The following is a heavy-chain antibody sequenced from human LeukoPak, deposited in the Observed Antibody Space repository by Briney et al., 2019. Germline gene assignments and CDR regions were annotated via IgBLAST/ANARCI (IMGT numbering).Heavy chain of an antibody. CDR2: ISRSGGST. D-gene: IGHD3-22*01. Sequence: GGSLRLSCAASGFTFSSYAMSWVRQAPGKGLESASAISRSGGSTYYADSVKGRFTISRDNSKNTLYLQMNSLRAEDTAVYYCAHAPSPYYYDSSGYYVDYWGQGTLVTVSS. CDR1: GFTFSSYA. V-gene: IGHV3-23*01. CDR3: AHAPSPYYYDSSGYYVDY. J-gene: IGHJ4*02.